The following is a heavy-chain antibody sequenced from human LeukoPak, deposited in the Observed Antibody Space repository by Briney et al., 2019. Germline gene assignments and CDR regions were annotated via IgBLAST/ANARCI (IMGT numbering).Heavy chain of an antibody. CDR1: GFTFSRFW. V-gene: IGHV3-74*01. Sequence: GGSLRLSCAASGFTFSRFWIHWVRQVPGKGLVWVSRINPDGSTTTYADSVKGRFTISRDNAKNTLYLQMNSLRVEDTAVYYSVTDHTGKEDKWGQGTLVTVSS. D-gene: IGHD1-1*01. CDR2: INPDGSTT. J-gene: IGHJ4*02. CDR3: VTDHTGKEDK.